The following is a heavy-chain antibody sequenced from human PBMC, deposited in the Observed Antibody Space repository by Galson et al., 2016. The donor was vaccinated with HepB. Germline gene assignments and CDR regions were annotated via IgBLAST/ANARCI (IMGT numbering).Heavy chain of an antibody. CDR3: EKSGGQSMIRGNGMDV. D-gene: IGHD3-10*01. CDR2: ISYGGETT. CDR1: GLTLTSYA. Sequence: SLRLSCAASGLTLTSYALNWVRQAPGKGLEWVSVISYGGETTYYSDSVKGRFTISRDTSKNTLFRQMNSLRAEDTAVYYCEKSGGQSMIRGNGMDVWGRGTTVTVSS. J-gene: IGHJ6*02. V-gene: IGHV3-23*01.